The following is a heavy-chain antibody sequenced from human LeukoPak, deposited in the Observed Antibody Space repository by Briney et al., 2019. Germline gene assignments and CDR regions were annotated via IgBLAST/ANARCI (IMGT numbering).Heavy chain of an antibody. Sequence: AGTLSLSCAVSGFSFSNYCMHWVGNAPGKGQLWVSRIKSDGTNINYADSVKGRFTISRDNARKMLYLQMNSLRAEDTAVYYCARGSISGYDSGSWGQGTLVTVSS. J-gene: IGHJ5*02. CDR2: IKSDGTNI. CDR1: GFSFSNYC. V-gene: IGHV3-74*01. D-gene: IGHD5-12*01. CDR3: ARGSISGYDSGS.